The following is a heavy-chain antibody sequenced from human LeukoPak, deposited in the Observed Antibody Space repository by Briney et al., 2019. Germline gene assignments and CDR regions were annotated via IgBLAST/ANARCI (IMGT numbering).Heavy chain of an antibody. CDR1: GFTFSSFS. V-gene: IGHV3-48*01. CDR3: AKVVLLLTASDAFDF. J-gene: IGHJ3*01. Sequence: PGGSLRLSCVASGFTFSSFSMSWVRQAPGKGLEWISYIGVGSRTIYYADSVKGRFTISRDDAKNSLFLQMVNLRAEDTAVYYCAKVVLLLTASDAFDFWGQGTKVTVSS. D-gene: IGHD2-21*02. CDR2: IGVGSRTI.